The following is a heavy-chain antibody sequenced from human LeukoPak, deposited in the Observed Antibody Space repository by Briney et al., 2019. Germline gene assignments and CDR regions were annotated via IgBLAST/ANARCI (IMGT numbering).Heavy chain of an antibody. Sequence: ASVKVSCKASGYTFTSYGISWVRQAPGQGLEWMGWISAYNGNTNYAQKLQGRVTMTTDTSTSTAYMELRSLRSDDTAVYYCARTIAMIVAPDWFDPWGQGTLVTVSS. V-gene: IGHV1-18*01. CDR2: ISAYNGNT. J-gene: IGHJ5*02. CDR3: ARTIAMIVAPDWFDP. CDR1: GYTFTSYG. D-gene: IGHD3-22*01.